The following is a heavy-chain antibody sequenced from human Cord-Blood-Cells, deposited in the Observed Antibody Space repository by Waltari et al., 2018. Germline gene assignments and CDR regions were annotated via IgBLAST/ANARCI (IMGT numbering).Heavy chain of an antibody. J-gene: IGHJ5*02. CDR1: GFTFVDYA. V-gene: IGHV3-9*01. CDR2: ISWNSGSI. CDR3: AKARGSYYA. D-gene: IGHD1-26*01. Sequence: VQLLESGGGLVQPGRSLVPSCAASGFTFVDYAIPWVRQAQGKGLEWVSGISWNSGSIGYADSVKGRFTISRDNAKNSLYLQMNSLRAEDTALYYCAKARGSYYAWGQGTLVTVSS.